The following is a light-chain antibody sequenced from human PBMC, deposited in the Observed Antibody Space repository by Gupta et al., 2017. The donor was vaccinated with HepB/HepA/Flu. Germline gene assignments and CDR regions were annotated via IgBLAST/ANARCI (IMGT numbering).Light chain of an antibody. Sequence: SYELTQPSSVSVSPGQTARITCSGDVLKKKYARWFQQKPGQAHVLVIYKDSERPSGIPERFSGSSSGTTVTLTISGAQVEDEADYYCYSAADNNWVFGGGTKLTVL. CDR1: VLKKKY. J-gene: IGLJ3*02. V-gene: IGLV3-27*01. CDR3: YSAADNNWV. CDR2: KDS.